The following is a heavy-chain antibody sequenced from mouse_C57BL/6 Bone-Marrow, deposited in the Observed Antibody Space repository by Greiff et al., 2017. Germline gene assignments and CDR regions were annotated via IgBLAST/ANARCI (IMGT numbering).Heavy chain of an antibody. CDR3: ARSPLLTGLFAY. D-gene: IGHD4-1*01. CDR1: GYAFSSYW. V-gene: IGHV1-80*01. CDR2: IYPGDGDT. Sequence: QVQLQQSGAELVKPGASVKISCKASGYAFSSYWMNWVKQRPGKGLEWIGQIYPGDGDTNYNGKFKGKATLTADKSSSTAYMELSSLTSEDSAVYFCARSPLLTGLFAYWGQGTLVTVSA. J-gene: IGHJ3*01.